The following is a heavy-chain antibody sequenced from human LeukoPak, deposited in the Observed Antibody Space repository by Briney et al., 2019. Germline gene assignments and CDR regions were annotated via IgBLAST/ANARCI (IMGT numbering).Heavy chain of an antibody. D-gene: IGHD1-26*01. CDR2: IRYDGSNK. Sequence: GGSLRLSCAASGFTFSSYGMHWVRQAPGKGLEWVAFIRYDGSNKYYADSVKGRFTISRDNSKNTLHLQMNSLRAEDTAVYYCAKGQRRYYVEYFQHWGQGTLVTVSS. J-gene: IGHJ1*01. V-gene: IGHV3-30*02. CDR1: GFTFSSYG. CDR3: AKGQRRYYVEYFQH.